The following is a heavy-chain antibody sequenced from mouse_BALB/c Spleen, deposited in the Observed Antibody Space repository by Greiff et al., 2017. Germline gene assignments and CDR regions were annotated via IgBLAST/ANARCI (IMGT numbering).Heavy chain of an antibody. CDR3: ARGGGSSYYYAMDY. D-gene: IGHD1-1*01. CDR1: GFSLTSYG. CDR2: IWAGGST. J-gene: IGHJ4*01. Sequence: VKLQESGPGLVAPSQSLSITCTVSGFSLTSYGVHWVRQPPGKGLEWLGVIWAGGSTNYNSALMSRLSISKDNSKSQVFLKMNSLQTDDTAMYYCARGGGSSYYYAMDYWGQGTSVTVSS. V-gene: IGHV2-9*02.